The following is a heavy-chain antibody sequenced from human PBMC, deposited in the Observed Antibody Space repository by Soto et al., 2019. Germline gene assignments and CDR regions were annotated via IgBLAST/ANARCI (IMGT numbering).Heavy chain of an antibody. CDR2: ITPIYPTT. V-gene: IGHV1-69*15. CDR1: GGTFYTYT. J-gene: IGHJ4*02. D-gene: IGHD5-18*01. Sequence: QVQLVQSGAEVRKPGSSVQVSCKASGGTFYTYTFSWVRQAPGQGLEWMGSITPIYPTTNYAEKFQGRLTVTADGSTNTAYMELNSLTSADTAVYYCARIPRYSFPTSDDLDSWGQGTMVTVPS. CDR3: ARIPRYSFPTSDDLDS.